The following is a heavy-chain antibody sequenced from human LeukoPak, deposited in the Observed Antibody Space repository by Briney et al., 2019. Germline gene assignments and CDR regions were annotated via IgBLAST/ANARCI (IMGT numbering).Heavy chain of an antibody. J-gene: IGHJ4*02. CDR1: GFTFSSYS. CDR2: ISSSSSYI. CDR3: ARTGDYRGYFDY. Sequence: GGSLRLSCAASGFTFSSYSMNWVRQAPGKGLEWVSSISSSSSYIYYAGSVKGRFTISRDNAKNSLYLQMNSLRAEDTAVYYCARTGDYRGYFDYWGQGTLVTVSS. V-gene: IGHV3-21*01. D-gene: IGHD4-17*01.